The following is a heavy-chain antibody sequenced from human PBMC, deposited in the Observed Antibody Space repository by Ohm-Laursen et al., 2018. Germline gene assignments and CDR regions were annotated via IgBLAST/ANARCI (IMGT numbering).Heavy chain of an antibody. V-gene: IGHV4-59*01. D-gene: IGHD2-15*01. CDR1: SGSISGSY. CDR3: WKGGWSLAP. Sequence: SQTLSLTCTVSSGSISGSYWSWIRQPPGKELEGIGYIHYSGTTNYNPSLKSRVTMPVESSQKQFPLRLNPVTAADTAKYYCWKGGWSLAPWGQGTLVTVSS. J-gene: IGHJ5*02. CDR2: IHYSGTT.